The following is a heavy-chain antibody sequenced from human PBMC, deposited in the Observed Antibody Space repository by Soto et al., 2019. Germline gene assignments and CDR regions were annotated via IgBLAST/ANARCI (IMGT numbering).Heavy chain of an antibody. J-gene: IGHJ5*02. Sequence: QVQLVQSGAEVKKPGASVKVSCKASGYTFTSYDINWVRQATGQGLEWMGWMNPNSGNTGYAQKCQGRVTMTRNTDTSTAYMELSSLRSEDTAVYYCARGGPPMVRGAPRLDPWGQGTLVTVSS. D-gene: IGHD3-10*01. V-gene: IGHV1-8*01. CDR1: GYTFTSYD. CDR2: MNPNSGNT. CDR3: ARGGPPMVRGAPRLDP.